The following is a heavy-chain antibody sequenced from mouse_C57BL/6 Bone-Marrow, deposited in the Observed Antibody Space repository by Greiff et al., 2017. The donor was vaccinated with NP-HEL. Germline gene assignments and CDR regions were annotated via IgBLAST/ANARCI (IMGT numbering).Heavy chain of an antibody. D-gene: IGHD1-1*01. Sequence: EVQLVESGGGLVQPGGSLKLSCAASGFTFSDYGMAWVRQAPRKGLEWVAFISNLAYSIYYADTVTGRFTISRENAKNTLYLEMSSLRSEDTDMNYCARHYYDSSYNGAMDYWGQGTSVTVSS. CDR3: ARHYYDSSYNGAMDY. CDR1: GFTFSDYG. CDR2: ISNLAYSI. J-gene: IGHJ4*01. V-gene: IGHV5-15*04.